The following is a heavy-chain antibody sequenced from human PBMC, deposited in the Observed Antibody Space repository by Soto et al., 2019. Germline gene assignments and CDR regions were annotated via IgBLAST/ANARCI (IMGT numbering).Heavy chain of an antibody. CDR2: ISAYNANT. Sequence: QVQLVQSGAEVKKPGASVKVSCKTSGYTFTSYSITWVRQAPGQGLEWMGRISAYNANTHYAQNLQGRATMTTDTSTSTAYMELRSLRSDDTAVYYCARIQYTWFDPWGQGTLVTVSS. CDR1: GYTFTSYS. J-gene: IGHJ5*02. CDR3: ARIQYTWFDP. V-gene: IGHV1-18*04.